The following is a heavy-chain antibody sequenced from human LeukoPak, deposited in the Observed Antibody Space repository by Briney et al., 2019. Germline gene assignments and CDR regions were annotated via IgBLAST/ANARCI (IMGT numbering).Heavy chain of an antibody. CDR1: GFTFSSYA. V-gene: IGHV3-64*01. CDR2: ISSNGGST. J-gene: IGHJ4*02. CDR3: ARGWTVTIYYFDY. Sequence: GGSLRLSCAASGFTFSSYAMHWVRQAPGKGLEYVSAISSNGGSTYYANSVKGRFTISRDNSKNTLYLQMGSLRAEDMAVYYCARGWTVTIYYFDYWAQGTLVTVSS. D-gene: IGHD4-17*01.